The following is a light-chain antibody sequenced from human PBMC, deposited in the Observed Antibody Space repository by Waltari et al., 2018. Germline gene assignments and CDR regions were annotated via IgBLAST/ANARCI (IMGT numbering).Light chain of an antibody. J-gene: IGKJ1*01. Sequence: VLTQSPLSLAVTPGEPASISCRSSQSLVYSYGYNYLDWYQQKPGQSPQLLIYLGCRRVSGVPARFSGSGSGTDFTLKISRVEAEDIGVYYCMQGQQTFPTFGQGTKVEIK. CDR3: MQGQQTFPT. CDR2: LGC. CDR1: QSLVYSYGYNY. V-gene: IGKV2-28*01.